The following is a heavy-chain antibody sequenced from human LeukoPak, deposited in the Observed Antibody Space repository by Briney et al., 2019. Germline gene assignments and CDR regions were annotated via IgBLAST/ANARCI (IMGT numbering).Heavy chain of an antibody. D-gene: IGHD6-6*01. CDR2: ISSSSSYI. J-gene: IGHJ4*02. CDR1: GFTFSSYS. Sequence: GGSLRLSCAASGFTFSSYSMNWVRQAPGKGLGWVSSISSSSSYIYYADSVKGRFTISRDNAKNSLYLQMNSLRAEDTAVYYCARGIAAQGTDYWGQGTLVTVSS. V-gene: IGHV3-21*01. CDR3: ARGIAAQGTDY.